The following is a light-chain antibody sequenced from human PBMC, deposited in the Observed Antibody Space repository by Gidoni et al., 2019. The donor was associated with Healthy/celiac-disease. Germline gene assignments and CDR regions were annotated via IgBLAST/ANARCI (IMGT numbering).Light chain of an antibody. J-gene: IGKJ1*01. V-gene: IGKV4-1*01. CDR2: WAS. CDR3: QQYYSTLRT. CDR1: QSVLYSSNNKNY. Sequence: DIVMTQYPDSLAVSLGERAPINCKSSQSVLYSSNNKNYLAWYQQKPGQPPKLLIYWASTRESGVPDRFSGSGSGTDFTPTISSLQAEDVAVYYCQQYYSTLRTFGQGTKVEIK.